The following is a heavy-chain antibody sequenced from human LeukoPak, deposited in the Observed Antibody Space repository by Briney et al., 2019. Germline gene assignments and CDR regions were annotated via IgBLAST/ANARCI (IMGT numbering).Heavy chain of an antibody. D-gene: IGHD6-13*01. CDR1: GVSIADHV. V-gene: IGHV3-20*04. J-gene: IGHJ4*02. Sequence: PGGSLRLSCAASGVSIADHVMSWVRQVPGKGLEWVSGINWDGEATAYADSVKGRFTISRDNAKKSLYLEMNSLRDEDTALYYCARDLSSTWYSLAYWGQGTLVTVSS. CDR3: ARDLSSTWYSLAY. CDR2: INWDGEAT.